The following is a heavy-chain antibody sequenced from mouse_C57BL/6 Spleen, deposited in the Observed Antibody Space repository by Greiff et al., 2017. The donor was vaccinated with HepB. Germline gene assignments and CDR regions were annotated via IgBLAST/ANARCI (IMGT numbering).Heavy chain of an antibody. Sequence: VKLQESGPELVKPGASVKISCKASGYAFSSSWMNWVKQRPGKGLEWIGRIYPGDGDTNYNGKFKGKATLTADKSSSTAYMQRSSLTSEDSAIYFCARSRLRPYFDYWGQGTTLTVSS. V-gene: IGHV1-82*01. CDR1: GYAFSSSW. CDR2: IYPGDGDT. D-gene: IGHD2-4*01. J-gene: IGHJ2*01. CDR3: ARSRLRPYFDY.